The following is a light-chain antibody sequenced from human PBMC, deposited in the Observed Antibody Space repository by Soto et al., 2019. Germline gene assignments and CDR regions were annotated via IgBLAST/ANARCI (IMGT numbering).Light chain of an antibody. V-gene: IGKV1-5*01. CDR3: QQYDSYSWT. CDR2: DAS. J-gene: IGKJ1*01. CDR1: QCIRSY. Sequence: DIQMTQSPSSLSASVGDRVTITCRESQCIRSYLNWYQQKQGKAPKLXIYDASSLESGVPSRFSGSGSGTEFTLTISSLQTDDFATYYCQQYDSYSWTFGQGTKVDIK.